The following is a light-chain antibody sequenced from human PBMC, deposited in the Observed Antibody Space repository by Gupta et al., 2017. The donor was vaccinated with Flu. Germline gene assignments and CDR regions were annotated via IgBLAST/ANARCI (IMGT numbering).Light chain of an antibody. J-gene: IGLJ3*02. CDR2: GVA. Sequence: SLTKSCTGTSSGIGSCNYVSWYHQQPGRAPKLLVYGVARRPSGGSNGLFSSKSGENAALMISGREDAAEAAYYCSSCLNSSTLVFGGGTNLTVL. V-gene: IGLV2-14*01. CDR3: SSCLNSSTLV. CDR1: SSGIGSCNY.